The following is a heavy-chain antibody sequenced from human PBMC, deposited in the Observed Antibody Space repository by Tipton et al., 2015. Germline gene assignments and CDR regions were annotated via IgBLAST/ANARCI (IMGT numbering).Heavy chain of an antibody. CDR2: IYQGGST. D-gene: IGHD5-12*01. Sequence: TLSLTCSVSGGSLSSGGFSWSWIRQPPGKGLEWIGYIYQGGSTYYTPSLKSRVTMSVDRPKNQFSLKLTSVTAADTAVYYCARSGYTYGMDVWGQGTTVTVSS. CDR3: ARSGYTYGMDV. CDR1: GGSLSSGGFS. J-gene: IGHJ6*02. V-gene: IGHV4-30-2*01.